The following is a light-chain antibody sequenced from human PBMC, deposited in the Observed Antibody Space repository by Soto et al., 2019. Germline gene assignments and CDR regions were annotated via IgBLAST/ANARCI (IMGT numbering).Light chain of an antibody. J-gene: IGLJ1*01. CDR3: SSHAGSKRI. CDR1: SSDVGGYNY. CDR2: EVS. Sequence: QSALTQPPSASGSPGQSVTISCTGTSSDVGGYNYVSWYQQHPGKAPKLMIYEVSKRPSGVPDRFSGSKSGNTASLTVSGLQAEDEADYSCSSHAGSKRIFGTGTKVTVL. V-gene: IGLV2-8*01.